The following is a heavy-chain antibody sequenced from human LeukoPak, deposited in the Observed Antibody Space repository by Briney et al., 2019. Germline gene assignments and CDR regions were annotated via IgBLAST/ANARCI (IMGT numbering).Heavy chain of an antibody. Sequence: SETLSLTCAVYGGSFSGYYWSWIRQPPGKGLEWIGEINHSGSTNYNPSLKSRVTISVDTSKNQFSLKLSSVTAADTAVYYCARGYSSENFDYWGQGTLVTVSS. D-gene: IGHD6-19*01. CDR2: INHSGST. V-gene: IGHV4-34*01. J-gene: IGHJ4*02. CDR3: ARGYSSENFDY. CDR1: GGSFSGYY.